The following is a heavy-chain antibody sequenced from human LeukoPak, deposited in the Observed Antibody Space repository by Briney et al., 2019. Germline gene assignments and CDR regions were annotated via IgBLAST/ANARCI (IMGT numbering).Heavy chain of an antibody. CDR2: INPNSGGT. J-gene: IGHJ5*02. CDR3: ARVYSSSSNPKGNWFDP. Sequence: ASLKVSCKASGYTFTRYYMHWVRQAPGQGLEWMGWINPNSGGTNYAQKFQGRVTMTRDTSISTAYMELSRLRSDDTAVYYCARVYSSSSNPKGNWFDPWGQGTLVTVSS. CDR1: GYTFTRYY. D-gene: IGHD6-6*01. V-gene: IGHV1-2*02.